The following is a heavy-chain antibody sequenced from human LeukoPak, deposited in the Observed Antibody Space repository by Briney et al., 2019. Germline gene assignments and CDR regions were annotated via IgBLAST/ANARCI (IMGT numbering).Heavy chain of an antibody. CDR1: GYSISSGYY. J-gene: IGHJ4*02. V-gene: IGHV4-38-2*02. D-gene: IGHD6-19*01. Sequence: SETLSLTCTVSGYSISSGYYWHYIRQPPGKGLEWIGSIHHSGSTYYNPSLKSRLTISVDTPKNQFSLKLSSVTAADTAVYYCASTAVAGRGRVYWGQGTLVTVSS. CDR3: ASTAVAGRGRVY. CDR2: IHHSGST.